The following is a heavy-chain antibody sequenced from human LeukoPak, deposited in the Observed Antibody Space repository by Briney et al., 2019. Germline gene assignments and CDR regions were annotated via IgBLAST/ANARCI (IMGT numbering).Heavy chain of an antibody. Sequence: PSETLSLTCGVYGVASSGNYWSWIRQSPGRGLEWIGEINHSGSTNYSPSLKSRVIISIDTSKNQFSLKLSSVTAADTADYYCARLLPRTGTTAYYFHNDMDVWGKGTTVTISS. D-gene: IGHD1-1*01. CDR1: GVASSGNY. V-gene: IGHV4-34*01. CDR2: INHSGST. J-gene: IGHJ6*03. CDR3: ARLLPRTGTTAYYFHNDMDV.